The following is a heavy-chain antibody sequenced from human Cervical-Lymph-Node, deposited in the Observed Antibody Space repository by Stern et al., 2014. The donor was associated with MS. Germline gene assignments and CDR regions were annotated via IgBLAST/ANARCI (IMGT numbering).Heavy chain of an antibody. CDR3: AREGGNTAEYFQH. CDR2: IWYDGSNR. D-gene: IGHD4-23*01. V-gene: IGHV3-33*01. J-gene: IGHJ1*01. CDR1: GFTFSSSG. Sequence: VQLLESGGGVVQPGRPLRLSCAASGFTFSSSGMHWVRQAPGKGLEWLASIWYDGSNRYYADSVKGRFTISRDNSKNTLYLQMNSLRAEDTAVYYCAREGGNTAEYFQHWGQGTLVTVSS.